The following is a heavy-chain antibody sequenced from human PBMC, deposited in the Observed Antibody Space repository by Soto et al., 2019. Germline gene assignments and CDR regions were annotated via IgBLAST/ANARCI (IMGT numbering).Heavy chain of an antibody. V-gene: IGHV5-51*01. CDR3: ARTTSSSGYSPFGP. D-gene: IGHD6-6*01. CDR2: IYPGDSDT. J-gene: IGHJ5*02. CDR1: GYRFNNYW. Sequence: GESLKIFCKGSGYRFNNYWIGWVRQMPGKGLEWMAIIYPGDSDTRYSPSFQGQVTVSADKSISTAYLQWSSLKASDTAMYFCARTTSSSGYSPFGPWGQGTPVTVSS.